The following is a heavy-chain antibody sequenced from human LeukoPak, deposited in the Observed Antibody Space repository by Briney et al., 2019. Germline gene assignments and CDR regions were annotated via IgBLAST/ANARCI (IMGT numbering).Heavy chain of an antibody. J-gene: IGHJ4*02. CDR1: GFTFDDYG. V-gene: IGHV3-20*04. CDR2: INWNGGST. Sequence: GGSLRLSCAASGFTFDDYGMSWVRQAPGKGLEWVSGINWNGGSTGYADSVKGRFTISRDNSKNTLYLQMNSLRAEDTAVYYCARVTYGSGTYGAFDYWGQGTLVTVSS. CDR3: ARVTYGSGTYGAFDY. D-gene: IGHD3-10*01.